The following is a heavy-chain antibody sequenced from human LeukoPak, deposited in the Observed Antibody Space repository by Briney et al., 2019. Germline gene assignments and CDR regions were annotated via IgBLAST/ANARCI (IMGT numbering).Heavy chain of an antibody. V-gene: IGHV3-23*01. D-gene: IGHD1-1*01. CDR1: GFTFSSYA. Sequence: PGGSLRLSCAASGFTFSSYAISWVRLPPGKGLEWVSAISGSGDSTYYADSVKGRFTISRDNSKNTLFLQMNSLRAEDTAVYYCAKSHASIWNVYDYWGQRTLVTVSS. CDR2: ISGSGDST. J-gene: IGHJ4*02. CDR3: AKSHASIWNVYDY.